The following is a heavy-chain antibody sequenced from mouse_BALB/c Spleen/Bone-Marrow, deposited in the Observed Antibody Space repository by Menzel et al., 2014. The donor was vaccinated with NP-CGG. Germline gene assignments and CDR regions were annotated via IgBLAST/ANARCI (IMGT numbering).Heavy chain of an antibody. J-gene: IGHJ2*01. CDR3: ARSRDYYGNSLDY. D-gene: IGHD2-1*01. V-gene: IGHV3-2*02. CDR2: ISYSGST. Sequence: EVQGVESGPGLVKPSQSLSLTCTVTGYSITSDYAWNWIRQFPGNKLEWMGYISYSGSTYYNPSLKSRISITRDTSKNQYYLQLNSVTTEDTATYYCARSRDYYGNSLDYWGQGTTLTVSS. CDR1: GYSITSDYA.